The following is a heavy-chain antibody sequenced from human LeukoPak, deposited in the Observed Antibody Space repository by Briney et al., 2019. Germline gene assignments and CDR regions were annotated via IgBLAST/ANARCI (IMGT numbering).Heavy chain of an antibody. Sequence: PSETLSLTCAVYGGSFSGYYWSWIRQPPGKGLEWIGEINHSGSTNYNPSLKSRVTISVDTSKNQFSLKLSSVTAADTAVYYCARAKYYDYVWGSYRYTYFDYWGQGTLVTVSS. V-gene: IGHV4-34*01. CDR3: ARAKYYDYVWGSYRYTYFDY. D-gene: IGHD3-16*02. J-gene: IGHJ4*02. CDR2: INHSGST. CDR1: GGSFSGYY.